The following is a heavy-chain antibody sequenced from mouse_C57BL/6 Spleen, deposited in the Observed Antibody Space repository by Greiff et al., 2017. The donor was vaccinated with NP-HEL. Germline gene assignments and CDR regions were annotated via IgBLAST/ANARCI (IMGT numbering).Heavy chain of an antibody. V-gene: IGHV1-53*01. J-gene: IGHJ2*01. CDR2: INPSNGGT. CDR1: GYTFTSYW. CDR3: ARTGVRLPHSFDY. D-gene: IGHD3-2*02. Sequence: QVQLQQPGTELVKPGASVKLSCKASGYTFTSYWMHWVKQRPGQGLEWIGNINPSNGGTTYNEKFKSKATLTVDKSSSTAYLQLSSLTSDDSAVYYCARTGVRLPHSFDYWGQGTTLTVSS.